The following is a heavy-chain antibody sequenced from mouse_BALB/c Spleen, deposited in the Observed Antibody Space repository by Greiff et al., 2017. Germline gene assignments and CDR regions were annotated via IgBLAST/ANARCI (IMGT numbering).Heavy chain of an antibody. V-gene: IGHV14-3*02. CDR3: ASITTVVADYAMDY. J-gene: IGHJ4*01. D-gene: IGHD1-1*01. CDR1: GFHIKDTY. CDR2: FDPANGNT. Sequence: VQLQQSGAELVKPGASVKLSCTASGFHIKDTYMHWVTQRPDQGLEWIGRFDPANGNTKYDPKFQGKATITADTSSNTAYLQLSSLTSEDTAVYYCASITTVVADYAMDYWGRGTSVTVSS.